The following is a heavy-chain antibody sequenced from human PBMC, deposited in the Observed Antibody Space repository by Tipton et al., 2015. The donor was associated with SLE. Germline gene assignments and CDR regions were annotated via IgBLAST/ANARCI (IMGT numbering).Heavy chain of an antibody. CDR2: IRYDGSIK. CDR3: VSDYDERPFDL. Sequence: SLRLSCAASGFTFNTYGMHWVRQAPGTGLEWVARIRYDGSIKYYADSVKGRFTISRDNSKNTLDLQMNTLRVDDTAIYYCVSDYDERPFDLWGQGTLVTVSS. V-gene: IGHV3-33*01. D-gene: IGHD3-22*01. CDR1: GFTFNTYG. J-gene: IGHJ3*01.